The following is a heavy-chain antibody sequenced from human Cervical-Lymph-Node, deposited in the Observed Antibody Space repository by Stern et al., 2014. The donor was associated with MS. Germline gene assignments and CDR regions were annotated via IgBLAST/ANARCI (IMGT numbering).Heavy chain of an antibody. CDR1: GGSISSGDYY. D-gene: IGHD3-22*01. CDR2: IYYSGTT. V-gene: IGHV4-30-4*01. Sequence: QVQLQESGPGLVKPSQTLSLTCTVSGGSISSGDYYWSWLRPPPGKGLEWIGYIYYSGTTYYNPSLKSRVTISVYTSKNQFSLKLSSVTASDTAVYYCARDSSGYYLILDYWGQGTLVTVSS. CDR3: ARDSSGYYLILDY. J-gene: IGHJ4*02.